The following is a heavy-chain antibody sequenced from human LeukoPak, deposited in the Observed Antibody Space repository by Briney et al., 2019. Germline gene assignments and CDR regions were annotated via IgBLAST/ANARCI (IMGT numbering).Heavy chain of an antibody. D-gene: IGHD2-2*01. Sequence: PSETLSLTCTVSGGSISSYYWSWIRQPPGKGLEWIGYIYYSGSTNYNPSLKSRVTISVDTSKNQFSLKLSSVTAADTAVYYCAGGTRDPYCSSTSCYLRAYYGMDVWGQGTTVTVSS. J-gene: IGHJ6*02. CDR1: GGSISSYY. CDR3: AGGTRDPYCSSTSCYLRAYYGMDV. V-gene: IGHV4-59*01. CDR2: IYYSGST.